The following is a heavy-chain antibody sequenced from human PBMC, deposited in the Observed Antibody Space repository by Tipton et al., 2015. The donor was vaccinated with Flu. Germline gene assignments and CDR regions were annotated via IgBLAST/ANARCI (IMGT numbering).Heavy chain of an antibody. J-gene: IGHJ2*01. CDR2: VYYSGST. Sequence: TLSLTCTVSGGSLSSGNYHWTWTRQPPGKGLEWLGYVYYSGSTNYNPSLKSRVTISVDTSRNQFSLKLNSVTAADTAVYYCAGGNLSCYRWHCDLWGRGTLVTVSS. V-gene: IGHV4-61*01. D-gene: IGHD2-15*01. CDR3: AGGNLSCYRWHCDL. CDR1: GGSLSSGNYH.